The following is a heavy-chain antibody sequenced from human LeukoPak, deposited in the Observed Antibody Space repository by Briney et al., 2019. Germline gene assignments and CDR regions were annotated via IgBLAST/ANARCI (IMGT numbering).Heavy chain of an antibody. Sequence: GASVKVSCKASGGTFSSYAISWVRQAPGQGLEWMGGIIPIFGTANYAQKFQGRVTITADKSTSTAYMELSSLRSEDTAVYYCARGESGVAVAGTKRIYYYMDVWGKGTTVTVSS. V-gene: IGHV1-69*06. CDR3: ARGESGVAVAGTKRIYYYMDV. CDR1: GGTFSSYA. J-gene: IGHJ6*03. CDR2: IIPIFGTA. D-gene: IGHD6-19*01.